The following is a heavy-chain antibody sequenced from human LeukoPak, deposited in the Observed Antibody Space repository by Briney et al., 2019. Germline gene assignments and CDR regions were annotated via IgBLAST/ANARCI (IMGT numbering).Heavy chain of an antibody. CDR2: IYTSGST. V-gene: IGHV4-4*07. J-gene: IGHJ5*02. Sequence: PSETLSLTCTVSGGSISSYYWSWIRQPAGKGLEWIGRIYTSGSTNYNPSLKSRVTMSVDTSKNQLSLQLSSVTAADTAVYYCARSLEYYYDSSGYSNWFDPWGQGTLVTVSS. D-gene: IGHD3-22*01. CDR1: GGSISSYY. CDR3: ARSLEYYYDSSGYSNWFDP.